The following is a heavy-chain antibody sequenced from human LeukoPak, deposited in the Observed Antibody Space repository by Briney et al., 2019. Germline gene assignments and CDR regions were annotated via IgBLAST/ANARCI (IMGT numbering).Heavy chain of an antibody. CDR3: ARRGIAARPSGFDY. J-gene: IGHJ4*02. CDR1: GYTFTSYY. CDR2: INPSGGTI. D-gene: IGHD6-6*01. Sequence: ASVKVSCKASGYTFTSYYIHWVRQAPGQGPEWMGLINPSGGTISYAQKFQGRVTMTRDTSTSTVYMELSSLRSEDTAVYYCARRGIAARPSGFDYWGQGTLVTVSS. V-gene: IGHV1-46*01.